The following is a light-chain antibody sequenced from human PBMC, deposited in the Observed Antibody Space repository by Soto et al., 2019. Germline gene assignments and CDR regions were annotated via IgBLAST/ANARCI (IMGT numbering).Light chain of an antibody. CDR2: WAS. CDR1: QSVLYSSNNKKY. J-gene: IGKJ1*01. Sequence: DIVMTQSPDSLAVSLGERATINCKSSQSVLYSSNNKKYLAWYQQKPGQPPKLLIYWASTRESGVPDRFSGSASGTDSTLTISSLQAEDVAVYYCQQYYSTPWTFGQGTKVEIK. V-gene: IGKV4-1*01. CDR3: QQYYSTPWT.